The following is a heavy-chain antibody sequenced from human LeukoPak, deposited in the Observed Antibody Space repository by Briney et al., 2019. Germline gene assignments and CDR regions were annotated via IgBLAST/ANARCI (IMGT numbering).Heavy chain of an antibody. CDR3: AKGRDIVVVPAWDY. J-gene: IGHJ4*02. D-gene: IGHD2-2*01. CDR2: ISGSGGST. CDR1: GFTFSSYA. Sequence: PGGSLRLSCAASGFTFSSYAMSWVRQAPGKGLEWVSAISGSGGSTYYADPVKGRFTISRDNSKNTLYLQMNSLRAEDTAVYYCAKGRDIVVVPAWDYWGQGTLVTVSS. V-gene: IGHV3-23*01.